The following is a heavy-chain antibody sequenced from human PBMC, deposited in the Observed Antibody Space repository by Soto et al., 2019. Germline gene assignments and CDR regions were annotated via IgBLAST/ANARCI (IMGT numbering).Heavy chain of an antibody. Sequence: EVQVLESGGSLVQPGGSLRLSCAATGFTFNDFAMSWVRQAPGKGLEWVSRIHGGGNGPHYADSVKGRVTISRDNSKNTLYLQMNSLRAEDTAVYYCAKMEGMDPWAYSFDYWGQGTLVTVSS. D-gene: IGHD2-2*03. V-gene: IGHV3-23*01. CDR1: GFTFNDFA. CDR2: IHGGGNGP. J-gene: IGHJ4*02. CDR3: AKMEGMDPWAYSFDY.